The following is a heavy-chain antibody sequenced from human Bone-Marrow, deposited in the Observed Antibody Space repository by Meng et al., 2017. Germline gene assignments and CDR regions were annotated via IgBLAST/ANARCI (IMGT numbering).Heavy chain of an antibody. CDR3: ASWIYSCGWQ. CDR2: IHPGGDT. Sequence: QVPPAGAGPGPGTPSGTRALPWVVSGGSISSIVWWRWVRQPPGKGLEWIGEIHPGGDTNPHPSLKSRVTIAIDRSKNQFSLKLSSVTAADTAVYYCASWIYSCGWQWGQGTLVTVSS. V-gene: IGHV4/OR15-8*02. CDR1: GGSISSIVW. J-gene: IGHJ4*02. D-gene: IGHD6-19*01.